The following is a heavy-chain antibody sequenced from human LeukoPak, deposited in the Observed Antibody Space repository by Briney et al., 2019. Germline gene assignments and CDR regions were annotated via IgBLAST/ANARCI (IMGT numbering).Heavy chain of an antibody. J-gene: IGHJ6*02. V-gene: IGHV3-11*01. CDR2: ISSSGSTI. CDR3: ARDKLWFGEDYGMDV. CDR1: GFTFSDYY. D-gene: IGHD3-10*01. Sequence: GGSLRLSCAASGFTFSDYYMSWIRRAPGKGLEWVSYISSSGSTIYYADSVKGRFTISRDNAKNSLYLQMNSLRAEDTAVYYCARDKLWFGEDYGMDVWGQGTTVTVSS.